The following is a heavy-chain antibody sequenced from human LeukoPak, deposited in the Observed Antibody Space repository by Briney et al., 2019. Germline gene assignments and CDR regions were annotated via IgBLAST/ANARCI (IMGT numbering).Heavy chain of an antibody. J-gene: IGHJ6*02. Sequence: ASVKVSCKASGHTFTGYYMHWVRQAPGQGLEWMGWINPNSGGTNYAQKFQGRVTMTRDTSISTAYMELSRLRSDDTAVYYCARDEYYYYYGMDVWGQGTTVTVSS. CDR2: INPNSGGT. CDR1: GHTFTGYY. V-gene: IGHV1-2*02. CDR3: ARDEYYYYYGMDV.